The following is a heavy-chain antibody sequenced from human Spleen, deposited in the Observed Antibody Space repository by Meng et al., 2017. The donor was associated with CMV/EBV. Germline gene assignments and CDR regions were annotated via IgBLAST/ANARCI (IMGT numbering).Heavy chain of an antibody. Sequence: GESLKISCAASGFSFANFGMSWVRLAPGKGLEWVSAIGGSGTRIYYADSLKGRFTISRDNAKNSLYLQMNSLRAEDTAVYYCARGRAHNWNYFDFWGQGTLVTVSS. CDR3: ARGRAHNWNYFDF. CDR1: GFSFANFG. J-gene: IGHJ4*02. D-gene: IGHD1-20*01. V-gene: IGHV3-21*06. CDR2: IGGSGTRI.